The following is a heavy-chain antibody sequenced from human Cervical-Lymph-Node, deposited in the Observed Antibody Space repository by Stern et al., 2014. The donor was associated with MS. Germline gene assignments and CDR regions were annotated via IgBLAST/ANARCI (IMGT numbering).Heavy chain of an antibody. CDR3: SEEGYSYGARWFDP. J-gene: IGHJ5*02. Sequence: VQLVESGAEVKKPGSSVKVSCKASGGTFSSYDISWVRQAPGQGLEWMGRIIPTFRTTNYAQKFQGRVTITADESTSTVYMELSSLRFEDSAVYYCSEEGYSYGARWFDPWGQGTLVTVSS. CDR2: IIPTFRTT. D-gene: IGHD5-18*01. V-gene: IGHV1-69*18. CDR1: GGTFSSYD.